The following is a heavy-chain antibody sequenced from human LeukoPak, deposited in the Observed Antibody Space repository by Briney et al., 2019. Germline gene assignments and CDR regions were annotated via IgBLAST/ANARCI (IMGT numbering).Heavy chain of an antibody. Sequence: SETWSLTCTVSGGSISSYYWSWIRQPAGKGLEWIGRIYTSASTNYNPSLKSRVTMSVDTSKNQFSLKLSSVTAADTAVYYCARDQVSVDIVVVPAAIKNWFDPWGQGTLVTVSS. CDR1: GGSISSYY. CDR2: IYTSAST. V-gene: IGHV4-4*07. J-gene: IGHJ5*02. CDR3: ARDQVSVDIVVVPAAIKNWFDP. D-gene: IGHD2-2*02.